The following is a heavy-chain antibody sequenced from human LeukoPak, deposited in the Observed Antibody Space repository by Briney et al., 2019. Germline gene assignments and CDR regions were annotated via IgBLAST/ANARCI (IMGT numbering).Heavy chain of an antibody. CDR3: ARHRNEYDYGDYQVIDY. D-gene: IGHD4-17*01. CDR1: GGSISSSSYY. J-gene: IGHJ4*02. CDR2: IYYSGST. Sequence: KPSETLSLTRTVSGGSISSSSYYWGWIRQPPGKGLEWIGSIYYSGSTYYNPSLKSRVTISVDTSKNQFSLKLSSVTAADTAVYYCARHRNEYDYGDYQVIDYWGQGTLVTVSS. V-gene: IGHV4-39*01.